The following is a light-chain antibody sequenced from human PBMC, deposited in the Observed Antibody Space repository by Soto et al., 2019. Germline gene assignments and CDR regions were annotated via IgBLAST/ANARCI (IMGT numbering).Light chain of an antibody. CDR2: YDD. Sequence: QAVVTQPPSVSGAPRQRVTISCSGSSSSIGSNAVNWYQQFPGKAPKLLIYYDDLVASGVSARFSGSKSGTSASLAISGLQSEDEADYYCAAWDDSTKSHVFGTGTKLTVL. CDR1: SSSIGSNA. V-gene: IGLV1-36*01. CDR3: AAWDDSTKSHV. J-gene: IGLJ1*01.